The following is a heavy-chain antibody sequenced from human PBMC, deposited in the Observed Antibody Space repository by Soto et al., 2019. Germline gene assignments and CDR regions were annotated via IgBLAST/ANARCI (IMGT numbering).Heavy chain of an antibody. D-gene: IGHD1-26*01. Sequence: QVQLQQWGAGLLKPSETLSVTCRVYGASLSGYNWSWIRQTPGKGLQWIGEIHESGNRNYNPSLKSRVTVSIDTSKDQFSLNLRSVTAADTAVYYCARNGVGFGFDLWGQGTLVSVSS. CDR2: IHESGNR. J-gene: IGHJ5*02. CDR3: ARNGVGFGFDL. CDR1: GASLSGYN. V-gene: IGHV4-34*01.